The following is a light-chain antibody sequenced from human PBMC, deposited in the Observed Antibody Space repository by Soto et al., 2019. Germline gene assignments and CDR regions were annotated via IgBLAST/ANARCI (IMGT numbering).Light chain of an antibody. V-gene: IGLV2-14*01. CDR3: SWEG. CDR2: EVS. CDR1: SSDVGGYNY. Sequence: QSALTQPASVSGSPGQSITISCTGTSSDVGGYNYVSWYQQHPGKAPKLMIYEVSHRPSGVSNRFSGSKSGNTASLTISGLQAEDEADYYCSWEGFGGGTKLTGL. J-gene: IGLJ2*01.